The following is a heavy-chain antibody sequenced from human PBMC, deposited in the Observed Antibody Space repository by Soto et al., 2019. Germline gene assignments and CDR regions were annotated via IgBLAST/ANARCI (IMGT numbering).Heavy chain of an antibody. D-gene: IGHD3-9*01. CDR3: ARGGSNDWQVAFDI. J-gene: IGHJ3*02. CDR2: INHSGSN. Sequence: SETLSLTCVVSGGSFSTYYYNWIRQSPGKGLEWIGEINHSGSNNYSPSLKSRVTMSLYTSKNQFSLKLTSVTAADTAVYYCARGGSNDWQVAFDIWGQGTMVTVSS. V-gene: IGHV4-34*01. CDR1: GGSFSTYY.